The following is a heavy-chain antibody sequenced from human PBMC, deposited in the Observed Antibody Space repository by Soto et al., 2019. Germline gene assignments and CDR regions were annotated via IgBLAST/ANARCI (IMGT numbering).Heavy chain of an antibody. CDR2: ISYDGNNK. CDR1: GFTFGDFG. J-gene: IGHJ5*01. D-gene: IGHD1-26*01. CDR3: AKEGVVGATRTVNWFDS. V-gene: IGHV3-30*18. Sequence: QVQLVESGGGVVQPGRSLRLPCAASGFTFGDFGMHWVRQAPGKGLEWVAVISYDGNNKYYADSVKGRFTISRDNSKNTLDLQMNSLRAEDTAVYYCAKEGVVGATRTVNWFDSWGQGTLVTVSS.